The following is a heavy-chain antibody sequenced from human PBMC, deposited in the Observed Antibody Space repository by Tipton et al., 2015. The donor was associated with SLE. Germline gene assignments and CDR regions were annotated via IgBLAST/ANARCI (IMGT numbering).Heavy chain of an antibody. J-gene: IGHJ3*02. CDR2: IYHSGST. CDR3: ARGDYYDSSGFYAFDI. D-gene: IGHD3-22*01. Sequence: TLSLTCTVSGYSISSGYYWGWIRQPPGKGLEWIGSIYHSGSTYYNPSLKSRVTISVDTSKYQFSLKLSSVTAADTAVYYCARGDYYDSSGFYAFDIWGQGTMVTVSS. V-gene: IGHV4-38-2*02. CDR1: GYSISSGYY.